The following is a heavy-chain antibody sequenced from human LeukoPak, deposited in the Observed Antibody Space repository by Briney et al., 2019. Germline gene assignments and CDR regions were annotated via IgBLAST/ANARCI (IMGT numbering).Heavy chain of an antibody. J-gene: IGHJ6*02. CDR2: IIPIFGTA. D-gene: IGHD1-7*01. V-gene: IGHV1-69*13. CDR3: ARAFLSGTKDHYYGMDV. CDR1: GGTFSSYA. Sequence: SVKVSCKASGGTFSSYAITWVRQAPGQGLEWMGGIIPIFGTANYAQKFQGRVTITADESTTTAYMELSSLRSEDTAVYYCARAFLSGTKDHYYGMDVWGQGTTVTVSS.